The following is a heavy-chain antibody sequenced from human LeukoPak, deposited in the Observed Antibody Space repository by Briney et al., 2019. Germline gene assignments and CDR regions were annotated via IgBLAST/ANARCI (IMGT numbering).Heavy chain of an antibody. CDR1: GGSFSGYY. Sequence: SETLSLTCAVYGGSFSGYYWSWIRQPPGKGLEWIGKINHSGSTNYNPSLKSRVTISVDTSKNQFSLKLSSVTAADTAVYYCARGGAWFGELPLDYWGQGTLVTVSS. D-gene: IGHD3-10*01. V-gene: IGHV4-34*01. CDR2: INHSGST. CDR3: ARGGAWFGELPLDY. J-gene: IGHJ4*02.